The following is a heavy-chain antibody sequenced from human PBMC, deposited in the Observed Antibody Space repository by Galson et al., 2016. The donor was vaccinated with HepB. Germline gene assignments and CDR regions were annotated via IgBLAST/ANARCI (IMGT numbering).Heavy chain of an antibody. D-gene: IGHD6-19*01. CDR3: AGITSGWYSDY. V-gene: IGHV4-31*11. J-gene: IGHJ4*02. CDR1: GDSISSGGYY. Sequence: TLSLTCDVSGDSISSGGYYWSWIRQHPGKGLEWIGYIYNSETTYYNPSLKSRITISVDTSKNHFSLNLIGVTAADTAVYYCAGITSGWYSDYWGQGILVIVSS. CDR2: IYNSETT.